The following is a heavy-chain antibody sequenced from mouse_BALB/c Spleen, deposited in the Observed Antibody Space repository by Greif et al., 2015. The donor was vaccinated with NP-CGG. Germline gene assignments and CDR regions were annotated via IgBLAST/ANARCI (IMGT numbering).Heavy chain of an antibody. V-gene: IGHV1S137*01. J-gene: IGHJ3*01. CDR2: ISTYYGDA. D-gene: IGHD1-1*01. CDR3: ARSGTTVQGFAY. Sequence: QVHVKQSGAELVRPGVSVKISCKGSGYTFTDYAMHWVKQSHAKSLEWIGVISTYYGDASYNQKFKGKATMTVDKSSSTAYMELARLTSEDSAIYYCARSGTTVQGFAYWGQGTLVTVSA. CDR1: GYTFTDYA.